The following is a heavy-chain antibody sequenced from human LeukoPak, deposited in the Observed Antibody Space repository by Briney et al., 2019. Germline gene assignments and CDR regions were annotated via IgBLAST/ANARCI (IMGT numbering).Heavy chain of an antibody. D-gene: IGHD6-6*01. Sequence: QPGGSLKLSCVASGFTFTDSTVHWVRQASGKGLEWLGFIRSKANSYATGYSASVKGRFTVSRDDSKKTAYLQMNSLRPKDTAVYYCSLRIATRHAGFDPWGQGTLVTVSS. CDR3: SLRIATRHAGFDP. V-gene: IGHV3-73*01. CDR1: GFTFTDST. CDR2: IRSKANSYAT. J-gene: IGHJ5*02.